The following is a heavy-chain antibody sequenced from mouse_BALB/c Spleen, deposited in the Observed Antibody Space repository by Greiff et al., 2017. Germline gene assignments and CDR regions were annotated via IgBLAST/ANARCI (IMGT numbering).Heavy chain of an antibody. J-gene: IGHJ2*01. V-gene: IGHV3-6*01. CDR2: ISYDGSN. CDR1: GYSITSGYY. Sequence: EVQLQESGPGLVKPSQSLSLTCSVTGYSITSGYYWNWIRQFPGNKLEWMGYISYDGSNNYNPSLKSRISITRDTSKNQYYLQLNSVTTEDTATYYCTRSLYYGSSYRDYWGQGTTLTVSS. CDR3: TRSLYYGSSYRDY. D-gene: IGHD1-1*01.